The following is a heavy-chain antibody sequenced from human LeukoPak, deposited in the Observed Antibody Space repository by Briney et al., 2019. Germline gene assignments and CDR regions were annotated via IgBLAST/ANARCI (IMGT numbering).Heavy chain of an antibody. Sequence: ALVKVSCKGSGYTLTSYDINWVGQATGQGVEWMGWMNPNSGNTGYAQKFQGRVTMTEDTSTDTAYMELSSLRSEDTAVYYCATGYLVTAGLMDVWGQGTTVTVSS. CDR3: ATGYLVTAGLMDV. J-gene: IGHJ6*02. D-gene: IGHD6-13*01. CDR1: GYTLTSYD. CDR2: MNPNSGNT. V-gene: IGHV1-8*01.